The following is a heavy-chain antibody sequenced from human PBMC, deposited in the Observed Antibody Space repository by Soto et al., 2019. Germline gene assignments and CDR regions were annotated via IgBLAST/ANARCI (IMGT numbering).Heavy chain of an antibody. Sequence: SETLSLTCTVSGGSISSYYWSWIRQPPGKGLEWIGYIYHSGSTDYNPSLKSRVTISVDTSKNQFSLKLSSVTAADTAVYYCARERYAYYDFWSGYYSYYYGMDVWGQGTTVTVSS. CDR1: GGSISSYY. D-gene: IGHD3-3*01. CDR2: IYHSGST. CDR3: ARERYAYYDFWSGYYSYYYGMDV. J-gene: IGHJ6*02. V-gene: IGHV4-59*01.